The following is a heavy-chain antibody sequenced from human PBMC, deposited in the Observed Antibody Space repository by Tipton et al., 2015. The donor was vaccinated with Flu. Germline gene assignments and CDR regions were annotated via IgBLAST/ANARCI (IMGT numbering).Heavy chain of an antibody. V-gene: IGHV1-8*01. D-gene: IGHD2-15*01. CDR3: ARFKWSETDFDY. J-gene: IGHJ4*02. CDR2: MIPDSGNT. CDR1: GYSFTTFD. Sequence: QVQLVQSGAEVKKPGASVRVSCKASGYSFTTFDINWLRQAPGQGPEWMGWMIPDSGNTGYSQKFRDRITLTRDNSISTAYMELSSLTPEDTAVYYCARFKWSETDFDYWGQGTLVTVS.